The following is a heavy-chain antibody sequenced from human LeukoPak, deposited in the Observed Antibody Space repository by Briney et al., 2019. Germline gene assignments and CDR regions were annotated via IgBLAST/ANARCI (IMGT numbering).Heavy chain of an antibody. CDR2: ISAYNGNT. V-gene: IGHV1-18*01. Sequence: ASVKVCCKASGYTFTSYGISWVRQAPGQGLEWMGWISAYNGNTNYAQKLQGRVTMTTDTSTSTAYMELRSLRSEDTAVYYCARGRPPRRVGATPIDYWGQGTLVTVSS. CDR1: GYTFTSYG. D-gene: IGHD1-26*01. J-gene: IGHJ4*02. CDR3: ARGRPPRRVGATPIDY.